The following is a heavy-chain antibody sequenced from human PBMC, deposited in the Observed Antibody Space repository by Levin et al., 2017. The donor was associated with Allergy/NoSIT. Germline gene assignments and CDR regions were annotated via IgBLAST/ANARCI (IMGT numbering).Heavy chain of an antibody. Sequence: PGGSLRLSCAASGFTFSSYWMSWVRQAPGKGLEWVANIKQDGSEKYYVDSVKGRFTISRDNAKNSLYLQMNSLRAEDTAVYYCARIGYDYVWGSYSPLTYWGQGTLVTVSS. D-gene: IGHD3-16*01. J-gene: IGHJ4*02. CDR1: GFTFSSYW. CDR3: ARIGYDYVWGSYSPLTY. CDR2: IKQDGSEK. V-gene: IGHV3-7*01.